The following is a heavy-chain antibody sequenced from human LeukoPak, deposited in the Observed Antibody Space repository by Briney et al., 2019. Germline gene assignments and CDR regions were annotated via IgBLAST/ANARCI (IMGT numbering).Heavy chain of an antibody. J-gene: IGHJ3*02. Sequence: GIITPSGGTTSYAQKFQGRVTMTRDTSTSTVYMELSSLRSEDTAVYHCARWLQTQHAFDIWGQGTMVTVSS. CDR3: ARWLQTQHAFDI. D-gene: IGHD5-24*01. CDR2: ITPSGGTT. V-gene: IGHV1-46*01.